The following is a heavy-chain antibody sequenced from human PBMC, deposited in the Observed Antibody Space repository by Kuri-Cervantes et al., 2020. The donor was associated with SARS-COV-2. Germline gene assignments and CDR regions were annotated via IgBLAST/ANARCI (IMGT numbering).Heavy chain of an antibody. CDR2: ISGSGGST. V-gene: IGHV3-23*01. J-gene: IGHJ4*02. CDR3: AKDRGGQGLLSLHHFDY. CDR1: GFTFSSYA. Sequence: GESLKISCAASGFTFSSYAMSWVRQAPGKGLEWVSAISGSGGSTYYADSVKGRFTISRDNSKNTLYLQMNSLIAEDTAVYYCAKDRGGQGLLSLHHFDYWGQGTLVTVSS. D-gene: IGHD3-3*01.